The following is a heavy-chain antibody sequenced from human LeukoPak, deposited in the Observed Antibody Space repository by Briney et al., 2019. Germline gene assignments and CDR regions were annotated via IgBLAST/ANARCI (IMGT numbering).Heavy chain of an antibody. J-gene: IGHJ3*02. V-gene: IGHV3-30*18. CDR1: GFTFSSHG. CDR2: ISYDGSNK. Sequence: PGGSLRLSCAASGFTFSSHGMHGVRQAPGKGLEWVAVISYDGSNKYYADSVKGRFTISRDNSKNTLYLQMNSLRAEDPAVYYCAKDLARGVIIGAFDIWGQGTMVTVSS. D-gene: IGHD3-10*01. CDR3: AKDLARGVIIGAFDI.